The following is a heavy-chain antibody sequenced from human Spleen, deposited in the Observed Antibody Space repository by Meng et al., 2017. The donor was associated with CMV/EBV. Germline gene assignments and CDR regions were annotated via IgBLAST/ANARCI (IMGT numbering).Heavy chain of an antibody. D-gene: IGHD6-19*01. Sequence: GGSLRLSCAASGFTFSNHNMDWVRQAPGKGLEWVSAISGSGGDTYYADSVKGRFTISRDNSKNTLYLQMNTLRGEDTAVYYCAKGGQWLDFDCWGQGTLVTVSS. CDR3: AKGGQWLDFDC. CDR1: GFTFSNHN. CDR2: ISGSGGDT. V-gene: IGHV3-23*01. J-gene: IGHJ4*02.